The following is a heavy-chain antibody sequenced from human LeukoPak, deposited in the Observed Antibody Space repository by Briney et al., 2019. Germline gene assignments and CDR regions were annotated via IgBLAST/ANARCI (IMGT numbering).Heavy chain of an antibody. J-gene: IGHJ4*02. Sequence: ASVKVSCKASGYTFTSYGISWVRQAPGQGLEWMGWISAYNGNTNYAQKLQGRVTMTTDTSTSTAYMELRSLRSGDTAVYYCARDIGGYSSGWYDYWGQGTLVTVSS. D-gene: IGHD6-19*01. V-gene: IGHV1-18*01. CDR3: ARDIGGYSSGWYDY. CDR1: GYTFTSYG. CDR2: ISAYNGNT.